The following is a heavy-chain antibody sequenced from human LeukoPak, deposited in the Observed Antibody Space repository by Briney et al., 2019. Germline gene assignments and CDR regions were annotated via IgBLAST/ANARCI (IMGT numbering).Heavy chain of an antibody. Sequence: SETLSLICAVSGYSISSGYYWGWIRQPPGKGLEWIGNIYHSGNTYYNPSLKSRVTISVDTSKNQFSLKLSSVTAADTALYYCARRIVGATFDYWGQGTLVTVSS. V-gene: IGHV4-38-2*01. D-gene: IGHD1-26*01. CDR1: GYSISSGYY. CDR2: IYHSGNT. J-gene: IGHJ4*02. CDR3: ARRIVGATFDY.